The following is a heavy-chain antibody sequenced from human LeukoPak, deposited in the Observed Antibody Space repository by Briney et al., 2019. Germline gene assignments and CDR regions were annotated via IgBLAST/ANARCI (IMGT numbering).Heavy chain of an antibody. Sequence: PSETLSLTCTVSGGSISSGSYYWSWIRQPAGKGLEWIGRIYTSGSTNYNPSLKSRVTISVDTSKNQFSLKLSSVTAADTAVYYCARYYDRIFDYWGQGTLVTVSS. CDR3: ARYYDRIFDY. J-gene: IGHJ4*02. V-gene: IGHV4-61*02. D-gene: IGHD3-22*01. CDR2: IYTSGST. CDR1: GGSISSGSYY.